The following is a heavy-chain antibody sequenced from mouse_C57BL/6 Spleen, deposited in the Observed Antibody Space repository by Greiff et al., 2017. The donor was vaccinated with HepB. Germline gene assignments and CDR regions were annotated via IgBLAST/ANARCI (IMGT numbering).Heavy chain of an antibody. CDR1: GYAFTNYL. V-gene: IGHV1-54*01. CDR2: INPGSGGT. CDR3: ARSPLDGGWYFDV. Sequence: QVQLQQSGAELVRPGTSVKVSCKASGYAFTNYLIEWVKQRPGQGLEWIGVINPGSGGTNYNEKFQGKATMTADKSSSTAYMQLSSLTSEDTAFYFCARSPLDGGWYFDVWGTGTTVTVSS. D-gene: IGHD6-1*01. J-gene: IGHJ1*03.